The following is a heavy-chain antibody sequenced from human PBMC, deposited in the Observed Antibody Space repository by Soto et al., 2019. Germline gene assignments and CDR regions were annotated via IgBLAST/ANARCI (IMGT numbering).Heavy chain of an antibody. D-gene: IGHD2-2*01. CDR2: ISYDGSNK. CDR1: GFTFSSYA. V-gene: IGHV3-30-3*01. J-gene: IGHJ6*02. Sequence: PGWSLRLSCAASGFTFSSYAMHWVRQAPGKGLEWGAVISYDGSNKYYADSVKGRFTISRDNSKNTLYLQMNSLRAEDTAVYYCARDFCRSTSCYIYYYYYGMDVWGQGTTVTVSS. CDR3: ARDFCRSTSCYIYYYYYGMDV.